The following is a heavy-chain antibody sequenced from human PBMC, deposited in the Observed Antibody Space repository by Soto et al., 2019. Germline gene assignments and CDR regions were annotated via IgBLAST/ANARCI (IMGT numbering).Heavy chain of an antibody. CDR3: ARSEEDSDYYYYGMEV. CDR1: GDTVSSNSVA. Sequence: QTLSLTCVGSGDTVSSNSVAWNWVRQSPSRGLEWLGRTYYRSRWYSDYAVSVRSRIDINADTSKNQVSLQLNSVTPEDTAVYSCARSEEDSDYYYYGMEVWGQGTTLTVSS. J-gene: IGHJ6*02. D-gene: IGHD2-15*01. CDR2: TYYRSRWYS. V-gene: IGHV6-1*01.